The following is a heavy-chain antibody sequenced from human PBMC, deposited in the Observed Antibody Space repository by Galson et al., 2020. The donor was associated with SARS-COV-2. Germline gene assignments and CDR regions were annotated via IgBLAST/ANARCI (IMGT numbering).Heavy chain of an antibody. D-gene: IGHD6-6*01. CDR3: AREKYWYTSSSVIDL. V-gene: IGHV4-61*01. CDR1: GASVNSGNYY. J-gene: IGHJ5*02. CDR2: IYYSGSP. Sequence: SETLSLTCTVSGASVNSGNYYWSWIRQPPGKGLEWIGYIYYSGSPNYNPSLERRLTISIDTSKNQFSLKLSSVTAADTAVYYCAREKYWYTSSSVIDLWGQGALVTVSS.